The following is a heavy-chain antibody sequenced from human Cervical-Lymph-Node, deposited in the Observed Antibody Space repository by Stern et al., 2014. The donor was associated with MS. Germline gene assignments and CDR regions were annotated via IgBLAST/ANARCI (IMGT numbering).Heavy chain of an antibody. Sequence: VQLGQSGAEVKKPGASVKVSCKVSGYTLPELSMHWVRQAPGKGLEWMGGFDPEDGDTIYAQKFQGRGTMTEDTSTDTAYMELSSLRSEDTAVYYCATDRDDFRSGYSAPTKGYGLDVWGQGTTVTVTS. V-gene: IGHV1-24*01. CDR3: ATDRDDFRSGYSAPTKGYGLDV. CDR2: FDPEDGDT. J-gene: IGHJ6*02. CDR1: GYTLPELS. D-gene: IGHD3-3*01.